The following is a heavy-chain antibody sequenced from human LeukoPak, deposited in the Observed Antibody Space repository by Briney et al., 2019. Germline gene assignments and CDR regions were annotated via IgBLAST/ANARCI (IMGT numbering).Heavy chain of an antibody. Sequence: SVKVSCKASGGTFSSYAMSWVRQAPGQGLEWMGGIIPIFGTANYAQKFQGRVTITTDESTSTAYMELSSLRSEDTAVYYCASPYYYGSGSWGLDYWGQGTLVTVSS. D-gene: IGHD3-10*01. CDR2: IIPIFGTA. J-gene: IGHJ4*02. CDR3: ASPYYYGSGSWGLDY. CDR1: GGTFSSYA. V-gene: IGHV1-69*05.